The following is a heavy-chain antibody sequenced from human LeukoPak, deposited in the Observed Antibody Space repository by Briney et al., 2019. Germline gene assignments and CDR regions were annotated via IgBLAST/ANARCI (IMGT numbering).Heavy chain of an antibody. D-gene: IGHD3-22*01. CDR3: ARAEYYYDSSGRVGFDP. Sequence: SETLSLTCTVSGGSISSYYWSWIRQPPGKGLEWIGYIYYSGSTNYNPSLKSRVTISVDTSKNQFSLKLSSVTAADTAVYYCARAEYYYDSSGRVGFDPWGQGTLVTVSS. CDR2: IYYSGST. J-gene: IGHJ5*02. CDR1: GGSISSYY. V-gene: IGHV4-59*01.